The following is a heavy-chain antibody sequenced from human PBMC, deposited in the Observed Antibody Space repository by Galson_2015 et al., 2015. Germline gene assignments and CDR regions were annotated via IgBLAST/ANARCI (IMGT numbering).Heavy chain of an antibody. Sequence: SLRLSCAASGFTFSTYSMNWVRQAPGKGLEWVSYISRSSNTIHYADSVKGRFTISRDNAKKSLYLQMNSLRDEDTAVYYCARGGPYDSTLPQDYWGQGTLVTVSS. V-gene: IGHV3-48*02. CDR2: ISRSSNTI. D-gene: IGHD3-22*01. J-gene: IGHJ4*02. CDR3: ARGGPYDSTLPQDY. CDR1: GFTFSTYS.